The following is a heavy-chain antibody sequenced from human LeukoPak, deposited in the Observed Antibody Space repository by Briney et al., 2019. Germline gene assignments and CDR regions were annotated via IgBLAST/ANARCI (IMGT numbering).Heavy chain of an antibody. CDR1: GFTFSSYW. J-gene: IGHJ6*02. V-gene: IGHV3-7*04. Sequence: PGGSLRLSCAASGFTFSSYWMSWVRQAPGKGLEGVANIKQDGSEKFYVDSVRGGFTISRDNAKNSLYLQMNSLRDEDTAVYYCARDLGDQYSSSWYIPAYYYYYGMDVWGQGTTVTVSS. CDR3: ARDLGDQYSSSWYIPAYYYYYGMDV. D-gene: IGHD6-13*01. CDR2: IKQDGSEK.